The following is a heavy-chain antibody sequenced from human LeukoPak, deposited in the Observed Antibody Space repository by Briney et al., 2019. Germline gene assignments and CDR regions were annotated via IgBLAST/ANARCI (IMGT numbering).Heavy chain of an antibody. J-gene: IGHJ6*02. CDR3: AKDWKWEILYYGMNV. CDR1: GFSFKNYG. CDR2: ISYDGNNK. V-gene: IGHV3-30*18. D-gene: IGHD1-26*01. Sequence: PGGSLRLSCAASGFSFKNYGIHWVRQAPGKGLEWVAAISYDGNNKYYADSVRGRFTISRDNSKNTLYLQMNSLRPEDTAVYYCAKDWKWEILYYGMNVWGQGTTVTVSS.